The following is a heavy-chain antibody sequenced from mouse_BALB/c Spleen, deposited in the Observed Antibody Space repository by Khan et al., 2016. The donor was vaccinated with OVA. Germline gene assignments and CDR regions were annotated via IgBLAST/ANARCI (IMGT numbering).Heavy chain of an antibody. Sequence: QIQLVQSGPELKKPGETVKISCKASGYTFTNYGMNWVQQSPGKALKWMGWINTYTGEPTYADDFKGRFAFSLETSASTAYLQINNLTNEDTATYFCARPPYFSYTVDHWGQGPSVTVSS. CDR3: ARPPYFSYTVDH. J-gene: IGHJ4*01. D-gene: IGHD2-10*01. CDR2: INTYTGEP. V-gene: IGHV9-3-1*01. CDR1: GYTFTNYG.